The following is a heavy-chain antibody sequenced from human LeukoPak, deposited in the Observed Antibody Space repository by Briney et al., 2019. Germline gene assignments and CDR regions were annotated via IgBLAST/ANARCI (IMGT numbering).Heavy chain of an antibody. CDR3: ARARSSQSYFVY. CDR2: ISAYSGNI. CDR1: GYTFSSYA. J-gene: IGHJ4*02. V-gene: IGHV1-18*01. D-gene: IGHD6-19*01. Sequence: ASVNAAFKAYGYTFSSYAISWVRQAPGQGLEWMGWISAYSGNIKYAQKLQGRVSMTKDTSTSTAFMELRSLRSDDTAVYYCARARSSQSYFVYWGQGTLVTVSS.